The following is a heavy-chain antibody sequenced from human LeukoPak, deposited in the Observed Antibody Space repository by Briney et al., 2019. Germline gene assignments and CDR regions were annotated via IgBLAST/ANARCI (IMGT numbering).Heavy chain of an antibody. J-gene: IGHJ3*02. Sequence: GGSLRLSCAASGFTFSSDAMSWVRQAPGKGLEWVSAISGSGDSTYYADSVKGRFTISRDNSKNTLYLQMNSLSAEDTAVYYCARGGSGGDDAFDIWGQGTMVTVSS. D-gene: IGHD4-17*01. CDR3: ARGGSGGDDAFDI. CDR1: GFTFSSDA. V-gene: IGHV3-23*01. CDR2: ISGSGDST.